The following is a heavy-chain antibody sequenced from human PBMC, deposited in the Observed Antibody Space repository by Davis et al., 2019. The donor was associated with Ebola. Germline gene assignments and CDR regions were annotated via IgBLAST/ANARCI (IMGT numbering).Heavy chain of an antibody. Sequence: MPSETLSLTCTIPGGSISGFQWAWIRQPPGKGLEYVGHIFNSGTVSYNSALKSRAFISLDRSSTQFSLKLTSVTAADTAVYFCARDNLGSLDYWGQGLLVTVSS. CDR2: IFNSGTV. D-gene: IGHD1-14*01. J-gene: IGHJ4*02. CDR1: GGSISGFQ. V-gene: IGHV4-59*13. CDR3: ARDNLGSLDY.